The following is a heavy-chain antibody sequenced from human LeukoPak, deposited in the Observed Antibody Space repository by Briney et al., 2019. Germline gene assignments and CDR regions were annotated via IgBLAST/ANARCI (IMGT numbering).Heavy chain of an antibody. CDR3: ARVLGQAFDI. D-gene: IGHD3-3*02. V-gene: IGHV1-18*01. Sequence: GAAAKVSCKDSGYTFTSYGISWGRQDPGQRLEWMGWISAYNGNTNYAQKLQGRVTMTTDTSTITAYMELRSLRSDDTAVYYCARVLGQAFDIWGQGTMVTASS. CDR2: ISAYNGNT. CDR1: GYTFTSYG. J-gene: IGHJ3*02.